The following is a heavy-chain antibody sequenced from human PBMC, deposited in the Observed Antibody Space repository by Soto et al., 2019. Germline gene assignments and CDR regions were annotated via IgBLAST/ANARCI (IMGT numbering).Heavy chain of an antibody. Sequence: SVKVSCKASGGTFSNHAISWVRQAPGQGPEWMGGIIPLSGTTNYAQKFQGRVTITADESITTAYMELSSLRYEDTAVYYCARGPDRSGFYLFDYWGQGTLVTVSS. V-gene: IGHV1-69*13. CDR2: IIPLSGTT. CDR1: GGTFSNHA. D-gene: IGHD3-22*01. CDR3: ARGPDRSGFYLFDY. J-gene: IGHJ4*02.